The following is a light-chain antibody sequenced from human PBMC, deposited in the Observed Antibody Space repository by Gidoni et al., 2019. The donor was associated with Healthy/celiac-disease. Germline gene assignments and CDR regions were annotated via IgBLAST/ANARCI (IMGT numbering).Light chain of an antibody. V-gene: IGKV1-39*01. Sequence: DFQMTQSPSSLSASVGDRVTITCRSSQSSSSYLNWYQQKPGKAPKLLIDAASSLQSGVPSRCSGSGAGTDFTRTSSRLQPEDFATYYCQQRYRTPDTFXPXTKVDIK. CDR1: QSSSSY. J-gene: IGKJ3*01. CDR3: QQRYRTPDT. CDR2: AAS.